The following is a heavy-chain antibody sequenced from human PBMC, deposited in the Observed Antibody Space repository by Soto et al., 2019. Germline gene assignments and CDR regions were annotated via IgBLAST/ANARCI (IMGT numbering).Heavy chain of an antibody. Sequence: ASVKVSCKASGYTFTSYGISWVRQSPVQGLEWMGWISAYNGNTNYAQKLQGRVTMTTDTSTSTAYMELRSLRSDDTAVYYCARAPDNVVVPALDYWGQATLVTVSS. CDR2: ISAYNGNT. CDR1: GYTFTSYG. V-gene: IGHV1-18*01. CDR3: ARAPDNVVVPALDY. D-gene: IGHD2-2*01. J-gene: IGHJ4*02.